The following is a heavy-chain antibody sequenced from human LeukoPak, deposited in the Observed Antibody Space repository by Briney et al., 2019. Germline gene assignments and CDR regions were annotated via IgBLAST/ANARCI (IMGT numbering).Heavy chain of an antibody. CDR3: ARVVAAAGNPGDFDY. CDR2: IYLRGNT. J-gene: IGHJ4*02. Sequence: SGTLSLTCAISGGSITSSNWWTWVRQPPGKGLEWVGEIYLRGNTNYNPSLESRVSISVDTSKNQFSLKLSSVTAADTAVYYCARVVAAAGNPGDFDYWGQGTLVTVSS. V-gene: IGHV4-4*02. CDR1: GGSITSSNW. D-gene: IGHD6-13*01.